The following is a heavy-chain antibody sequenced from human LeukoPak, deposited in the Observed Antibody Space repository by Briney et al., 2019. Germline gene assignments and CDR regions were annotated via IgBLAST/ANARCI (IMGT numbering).Heavy chain of an antibody. D-gene: IGHD3-10*01. J-gene: IGHJ4*02. CDR1: GFTFSSYW. Sequence: PGGSLRLSCAASGFTFSSYWMHWARQAPGKGLVWVSRINSDGSSTNYADAVKGRFTVSRDNAKNTLYLQTSRLRAEDTAVYYCARRGHPYYFDFWGQGTLVTVSS. CDR3: ARRGHPYYFDF. V-gene: IGHV3-74*01. CDR2: INSDGSST.